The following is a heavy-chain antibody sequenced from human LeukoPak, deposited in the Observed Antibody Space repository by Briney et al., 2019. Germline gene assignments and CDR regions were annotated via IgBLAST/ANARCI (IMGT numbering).Heavy chain of an antibody. CDR3: AKDPEQQLDNDY. Sequence: PGGSLSLSCAASGFTFSSYAMSWVRQAPGKGLEWVSAISGSGGSTYYADSVKGRFTISRDNSKDTLYLQMNSLRAEDTAVYYCAKDPEQQLDNDYWGQGTLVTVSS. CDR1: GFTFSSYA. J-gene: IGHJ4*02. D-gene: IGHD6-13*01. CDR2: ISGSGGST. V-gene: IGHV3-23*01.